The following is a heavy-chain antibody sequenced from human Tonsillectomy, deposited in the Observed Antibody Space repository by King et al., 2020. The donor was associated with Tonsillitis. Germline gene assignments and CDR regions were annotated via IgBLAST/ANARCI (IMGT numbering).Heavy chain of an antibody. V-gene: IGHV3-7*01. Sequence: EVQLVESGGGLVQPGGSLRLSCVGSGFTLSDHWMSWVRQAPGKGMEWVANIKQDGSEKNYVDSVKGRFTISRDNAKSSVSLQMSSLRAEDTAVYYCARIPHYDQPGYYRPFDFWGQGILVIVSS. CDR1: GFTLSDHW. CDR3: ARIPHYDQPGYYRPFDF. J-gene: IGHJ4*02. D-gene: IGHD3-9*01. CDR2: IKQDGSEK.